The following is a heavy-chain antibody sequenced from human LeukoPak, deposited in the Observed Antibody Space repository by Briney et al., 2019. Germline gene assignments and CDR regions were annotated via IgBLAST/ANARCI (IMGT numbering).Heavy chain of an antibody. CDR2: INPNSGGT. CDR1: GYTFTDYY. J-gene: IGHJ4*02. V-gene: IGHV1-2*02. Sequence: GASVKVSCKASGYTFTDYYMHWVRQAPGQGLEWMGWINPNSGGTKYAQKFQGRVTMTRDTSISTAYMEVSRLTSDDTAVYYCEAAAHDTFDYWGQGTLVTVSS. D-gene: IGHD6-13*01. CDR3: EAAAHDTFDY.